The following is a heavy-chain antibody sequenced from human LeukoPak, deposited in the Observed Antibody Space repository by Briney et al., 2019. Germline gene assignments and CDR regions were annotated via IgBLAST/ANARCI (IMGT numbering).Heavy chain of an antibody. V-gene: IGHV3-30*04. CDR2: ISYDGSYK. J-gene: IGHJ4*02. D-gene: IGHD6-19*01. Sequence: GGSLRLSCAASGFTFSSYAMHWVRQAPGKGLEWVAVISYDGSYKYYADSVKGRFTISRDNSKNTLYLQVNSLRAGDTAVYYCARRESSGWYVDYWGQGTLVTVSS. CDR3: ARRESSGWYVDY. CDR1: GFTFSSYA.